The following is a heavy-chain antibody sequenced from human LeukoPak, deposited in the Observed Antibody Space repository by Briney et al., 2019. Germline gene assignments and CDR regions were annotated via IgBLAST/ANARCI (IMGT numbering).Heavy chain of an antibody. CDR1: GGSFSGYY. CDR2: INHSGST. J-gene: IGHJ2*01. Sequence: PSETLSLTCAVYGGSFSGYYWSWIRQPPGKGLEWIGEINHSGSTNYNPSLKSRVTISVDTSKNQFSLKLSSVTAADTAVYYCARFGRKYYYDSSGYPLSYWYFDLWRRGTLVTVSS. CDR3: ARFGRKYYYDSSGYPLSYWYFDL. D-gene: IGHD3-22*01. V-gene: IGHV4-34*01.